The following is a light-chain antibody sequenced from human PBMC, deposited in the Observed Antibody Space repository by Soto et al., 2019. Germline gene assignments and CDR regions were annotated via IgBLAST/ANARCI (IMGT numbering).Light chain of an antibody. CDR1: SSNIGAGYD. V-gene: IGLV1-40*01. Sequence: QSVLTQPPPVSGAPGQRVTISCTGSSSNIGAGYDVHWYQQLPGTAPKLLIYVNSNRPSGVPDRFSGSKSGTSASLAITGLQAEDEADYYCQSYDSSLRAVVFGGGTKLTVL. J-gene: IGLJ2*01. CDR2: VNS. CDR3: QSYDSSLRAVV.